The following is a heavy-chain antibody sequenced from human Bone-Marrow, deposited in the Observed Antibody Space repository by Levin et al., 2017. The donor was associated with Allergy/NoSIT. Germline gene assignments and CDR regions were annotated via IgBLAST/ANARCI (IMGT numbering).Heavy chain of an antibody. CDR2: IYYTGST. V-gene: IGHV4-59*01. CDR1: GGSISGYY. CDR3: AREVPAAGHFEY. Sequence: TSETLSLTCTVSGGSISGYYWFWIRQSPGKGLEYIGHIYYTGSTNYNPSLQSRVTISVDTSRNQFSLKLSSVTASDTAVYFCAREVPAAGHFEYWGQGIPVTVSS. J-gene: IGHJ4*02. D-gene: IGHD6-13*01.